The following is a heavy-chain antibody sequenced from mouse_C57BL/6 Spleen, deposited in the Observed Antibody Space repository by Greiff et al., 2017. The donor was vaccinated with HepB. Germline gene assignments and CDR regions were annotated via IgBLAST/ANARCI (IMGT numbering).Heavy chain of an antibody. CDR1: GYTFTDHT. Sequence: VKLQQSDAELVKPGASVKISCKVSGYTFTDHTIHWMKQRPEQGLEWIGYIYPRDGSTKYNEKFKGEATLTADKSSSTAYMQLNSLTSEDSAVYFCAREEGHYGYDEDDAPDYWGQGTTLTVSS. D-gene: IGHD2-2*01. J-gene: IGHJ2*01. CDR2: IYPRDGST. CDR3: AREEGHYGYDEDDAPDY. V-gene: IGHV1-78*01.